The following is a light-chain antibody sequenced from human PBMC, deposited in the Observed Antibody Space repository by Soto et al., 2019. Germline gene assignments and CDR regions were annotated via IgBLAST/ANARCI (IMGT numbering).Light chain of an antibody. J-gene: IGKJ3*01. CDR1: QSISTY. Sequence: DIQMTQSPSSLSASVGDRVTITCRASQSISTYLNWYQQKPGKAPKLLIYAASNLQSGVPSRFSGSGSGTDFTLTISSLQPEDFATYFWQQSSSTGFFGPGTKVDIK. V-gene: IGKV1-39*01. CDR2: AAS. CDR3: QQSSSTGF.